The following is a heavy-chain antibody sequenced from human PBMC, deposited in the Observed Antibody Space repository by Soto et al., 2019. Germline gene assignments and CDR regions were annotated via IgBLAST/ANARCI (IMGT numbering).Heavy chain of an antibody. V-gene: IGHV1-46*01. CDR2: INPSGGST. Sequence: ASVKVSCKASGYTFTSYYMHWVRQAPGQGLEWMGIINPSGGSTSYAQKFQGRVTMTRDTSTSTVYMELSSLRSEDTAVYYCAREGGESEDYGDSSGLYYFDYWGLGTLVTVSS. CDR3: AREGGESEDYGDSSGLYYFDY. J-gene: IGHJ4*02. D-gene: IGHD4-17*01. CDR1: GYTFTSYY.